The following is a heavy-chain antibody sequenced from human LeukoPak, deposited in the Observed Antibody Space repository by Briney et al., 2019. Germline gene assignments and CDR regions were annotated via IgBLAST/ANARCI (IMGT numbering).Heavy chain of an antibody. D-gene: IGHD6-19*01. J-gene: IGHJ4*02. Sequence: PGGFLRLSCAASGFTFSSYAMSWVRQAPGKGLEWVSAISGSGGSTYYADSVKGRFTISRDNSKNTLYLQMNSLRAEDTAAYYCAKPRIAVAGHYFDYWGQGTLVTVSS. CDR1: GFTFSSYA. V-gene: IGHV3-23*01. CDR3: AKPRIAVAGHYFDY. CDR2: ISGSGGST.